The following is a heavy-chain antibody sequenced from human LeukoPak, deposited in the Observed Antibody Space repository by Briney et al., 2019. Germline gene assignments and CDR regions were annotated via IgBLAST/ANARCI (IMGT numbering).Heavy chain of an antibody. D-gene: IGHD3-10*01. V-gene: IGHV3-11*06. CDR3: ARGGSGSYYRHLDY. Sequence: GGSLRLSYAASGFTFSDYYMSWIRQAPGKGLEWVSYISSSSSYTNYADSVKGRFTISRDNAKNSLYLQMNSLRAEDTAVYYCARGGSGSYYRHLDYWGQGTLVTVSS. CDR1: GFTFSDYY. J-gene: IGHJ4*02. CDR2: ISSSSSYT.